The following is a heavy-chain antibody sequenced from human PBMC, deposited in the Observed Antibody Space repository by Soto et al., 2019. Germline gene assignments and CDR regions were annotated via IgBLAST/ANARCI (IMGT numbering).Heavy chain of an antibody. V-gene: IGHV4-4*02. D-gene: IGHD6-19*01. CDR2: LLHSGTT. J-gene: IGHJ3*01. CDR1: GDSISSPKW. CDR3: AYSSGWYRHDV. Sequence: QVQLQESGPGLVKPSGTLSLTCAVSGDSISSPKWWTWLRQTPGKGMEWIGDLLHSGTTNYNPSLKIRVILSVDKSQNQFSLRLTSVTAADTAIYYCAYSSGWYRHDVWGQGTSVTVSS.